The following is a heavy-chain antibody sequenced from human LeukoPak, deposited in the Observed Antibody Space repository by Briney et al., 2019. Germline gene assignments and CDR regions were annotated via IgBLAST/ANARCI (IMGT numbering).Heavy chain of an antibody. CDR3: ARDESTGRIAVAGKRY. CDR2: ISYDGSNK. Sequence: GGSLRLSCAASGFTFSSYAMHWVRQDPGKGLEWVAVISYDGSNKYYADSVKGRFTISRDNSKNTLYLQMNSLRAEDTAVYYCARDESTGRIAVAGKRYWGQGTLVTVSS. CDR1: GFTFSSYA. V-gene: IGHV3-30*04. D-gene: IGHD6-19*01. J-gene: IGHJ4*02.